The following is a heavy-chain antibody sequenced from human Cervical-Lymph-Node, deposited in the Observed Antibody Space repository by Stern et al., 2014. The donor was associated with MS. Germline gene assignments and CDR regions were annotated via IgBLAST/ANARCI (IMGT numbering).Heavy chain of an antibody. CDR1: GFRFSSYG. CDR3: VTGRGYMSGQSDFDY. J-gene: IGHJ4*02. V-gene: IGHV3-30*03. Sequence: VQLVESGGGVVQPGRSLRLSCEASGFRFSSYGIHWVRQAPGKGLEWVAVISYDGSNTHYGVSVKGRFTISRDNSKNMLFLHMNSLSAEDTAVYYCVTGRGYMSGQSDFDYWGQGALVTVTS. CDR2: ISYDGSNT. D-gene: IGHD5-18*01.